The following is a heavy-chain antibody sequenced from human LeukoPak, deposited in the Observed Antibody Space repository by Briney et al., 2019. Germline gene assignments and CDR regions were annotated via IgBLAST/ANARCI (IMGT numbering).Heavy chain of an antibody. CDR3: ARSSEGRYYYDSSGYSYYYHYMDV. CDR2: IYYSGST. J-gene: IGHJ6*03. D-gene: IGHD3-22*01. V-gene: IGHV4-59*01. Sequence: SETLSLTCTVSGGSISSYYWSWIRQPPGKGLEWIGYIYYSGSTSYNPSLKSRVTISVDTSKNQFSLKLSSVTAADTAVYYCARSSEGRYYYDSSGYSYYYHYMDVWGKGTTVTISS. CDR1: GGSISSYY.